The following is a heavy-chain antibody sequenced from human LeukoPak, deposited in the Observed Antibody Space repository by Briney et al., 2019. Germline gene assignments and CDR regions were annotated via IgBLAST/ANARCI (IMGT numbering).Heavy chain of an antibody. J-gene: IGHJ3*02. CDR3: ARHYRYYYDSSDYYYGASGAFDI. CDR2: IDPSDSYT. V-gene: IGHV5-10-1*01. CDR1: GYNFASYW. Sequence: GESLKISCMGSGYNFASYWIAWVRQMPGKGLEWMGRIDPSDSYTNYSPSFQGHVTISADKSISTAYLQWSSLKASDTAMYYCARHYRYYYDSSDYYYGASGAFDIWGQGTMVTVSS. D-gene: IGHD3-22*01.